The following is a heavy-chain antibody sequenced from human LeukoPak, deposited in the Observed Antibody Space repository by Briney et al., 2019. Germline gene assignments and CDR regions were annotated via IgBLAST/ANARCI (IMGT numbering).Heavy chain of an antibody. J-gene: IGHJ4*02. Sequence: GGSLRLSCAASGLTFRTHWMNWVRQAPGKGLEWVASIKPDGSETYYVDSVKGRFTVTRDNAQSSLHLQMDSLRGEDTAVYYCLAGGGYWGQGTLVTVSS. CDR3: LAGGGY. CDR2: IKPDGSET. CDR1: GLTFRTHW. V-gene: IGHV3-7*01. D-gene: IGHD3-10*01.